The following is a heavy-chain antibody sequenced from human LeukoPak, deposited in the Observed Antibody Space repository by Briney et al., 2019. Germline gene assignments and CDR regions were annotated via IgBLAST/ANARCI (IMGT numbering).Heavy chain of an antibody. CDR3: ARLPRREWLVDGEYYFDY. CDR2: IYYSGST. D-gene: IGHD3-10*01. J-gene: IGHJ4*02. CDR1: GGSISSSSYY. Sequence: PSETLSLTCTVSGGSISSSSYYWGWIRQPPGKGLEWFGSIYYSGSTYYNPSLKSRVTISVDTSKNQFSLKLSSVTAADTAVYYCARLPRREWLVDGEYYFDYWGQGTLVTVSS. V-gene: IGHV4-39*01.